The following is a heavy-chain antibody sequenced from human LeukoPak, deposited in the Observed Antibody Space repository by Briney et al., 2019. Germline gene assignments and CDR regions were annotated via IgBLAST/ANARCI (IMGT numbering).Heavy chain of an antibody. V-gene: IGHV4-59*08. Sequence: RPSETLSLTCTVSGDSISSYFWSWIRQPPGKGLEWIGYIYYSGSTNYNPSLKSRVTISVDTSKNQFSLKLSSVTAADTAVYYCARLDGDYDYWGQGTLVTVSS. CDR3: ARLDGDYDY. CDR2: IYYSGST. CDR1: GDSISSYF. D-gene: IGHD4-17*01. J-gene: IGHJ4*02.